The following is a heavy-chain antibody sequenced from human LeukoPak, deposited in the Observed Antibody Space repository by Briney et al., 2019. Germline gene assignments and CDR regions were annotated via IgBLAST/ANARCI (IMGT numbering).Heavy chain of an antibody. CDR2: INSDGSDT. V-gene: IGHV3-74*01. Sequence: PGGALRLSCAASAFTFSNYWMHWVRPAPGKGLVWVSRINSDGSDTSYADSVKGRFTISRDDAKNILYLQMNSLRVEDTAVYYCARGGDLSIPYYFDYWGQGTLVTVSS. D-gene: IGHD3-16*02. J-gene: IGHJ4*02. CDR1: AFTFSNYW. CDR3: ARGGDLSIPYYFDY.